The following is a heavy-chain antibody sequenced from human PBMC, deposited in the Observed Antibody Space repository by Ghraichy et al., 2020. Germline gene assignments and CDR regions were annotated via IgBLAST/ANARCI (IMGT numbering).Heavy chain of an antibody. D-gene: IGHD3-22*01. J-gene: IGHJ3*02. CDR3: ARDRTVIEAVVDAFDI. CDR2: ISSSSTYM. V-gene: IGHV3-21*01. Sequence: GGSLRLSCAASGFTFSSYNMNWVRQAPGKGLEWVSSISSSSTYMFYADSVKGRFTISRDNAKNSLSLQMNSLRAEDTAVYYCARDRTVIEAVVDAFDIWGRGTIVSVIS. CDR1: GFTFSSYN.